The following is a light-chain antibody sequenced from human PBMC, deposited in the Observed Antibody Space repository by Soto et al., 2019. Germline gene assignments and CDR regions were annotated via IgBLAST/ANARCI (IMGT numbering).Light chain of an antibody. Sequence: QSVLTQPRSVSGSPGQSVTISCTGTSSDVGGYNFVSWYQHHPGKAPKVLIYDVSKRPSGVPDRFSGSKSGNTASLTISGLQAEDEADHHCCSYAGTYTYVVFGGGTK. V-gene: IGLV2-11*01. CDR2: DVS. CDR3: CSYAGTYTYVV. J-gene: IGLJ2*01. CDR1: SSDVGGYNF.